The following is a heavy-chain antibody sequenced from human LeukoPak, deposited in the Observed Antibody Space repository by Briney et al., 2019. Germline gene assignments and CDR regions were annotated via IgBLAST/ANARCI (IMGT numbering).Heavy chain of an antibody. Sequence: GGSLTLSCAPSGFTFSSYAMHWVRQAPGKGLEGVAVISYDGSNKYYADSVKGGFPISRENSKNTVYMRKNRLRAEDTAVFYCARSCLAYYDSSGYCSPFDYWGQGTLVTVSS. D-gene: IGHD3-22*01. J-gene: IGHJ4*02. CDR3: ARSCLAYYDSSGYCSPFDY. V-gene: IGHV3-30*04. CDR2: ISYDGSNK. CDR1: GFTFSSYA.